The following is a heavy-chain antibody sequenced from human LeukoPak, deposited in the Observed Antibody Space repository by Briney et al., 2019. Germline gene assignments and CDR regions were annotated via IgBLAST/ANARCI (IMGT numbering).Heavy chain of an antibody. CDR3: ARGPYYFDY. Sequence: ASVMVSCKNSGYTFTDYYIHWVRQAPGQGLEWMGRINPNSGGKNSAQKFQDRVTMIRETSISTAYMELSNLKSDDTAIYYCARGPYYFDYWGQGTLVTVSS. V-gene: IGHV1-2*06. J-gene: IGHJ4*02. CDR1: GYTFTDYY. CDR2: INPNSGGK.